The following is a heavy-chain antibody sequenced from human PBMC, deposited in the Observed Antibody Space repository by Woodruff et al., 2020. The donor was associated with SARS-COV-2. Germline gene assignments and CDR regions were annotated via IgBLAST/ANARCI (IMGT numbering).Heavy chain of an antibody. J-gene: IGHJ4*02. CDR3: ARQGTYCSGGSCYSRFDY. Sequence: PSFQGHVTISADKSISTAYLQWSSLKASDTAMYYCARQGTYCSGGSCYSRFDYWGQGTLVTVSS. D-gene: IGHD2-15*01. V-gene: IGHV5-10-1*01.